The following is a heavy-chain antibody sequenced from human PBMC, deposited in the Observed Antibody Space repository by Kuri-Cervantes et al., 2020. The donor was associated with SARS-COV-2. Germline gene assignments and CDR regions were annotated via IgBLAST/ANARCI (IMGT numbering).Heavy chain of an antibody. D-gene: IGHD2-15*01. J-gene: IGHJ5*02. CDR3: AREPTGYCSGGSCYLDSWFDH. CDR2: INPNSGGT. Sequence: ASVQVSCKASGYTFTGYYMHWVRQAPGQGLEWMGWINPNSGGTNYAQKFQGRVTMNRDTSISTAYMELSRLRSDDTAVYYCAREPTGYCSGGSCYLDSWFDHWGQGTLVTVSS. CDR1: GYTFTGYY. V-gene: IGHV1-2*02.